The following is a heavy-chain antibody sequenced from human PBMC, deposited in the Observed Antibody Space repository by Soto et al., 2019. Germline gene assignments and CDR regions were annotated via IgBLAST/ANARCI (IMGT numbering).Heavy chain of an antibody. CDR3: ARGSWDDVSGHYYMDV. D-gene: IGHD1-1*01. J-gene: IGHJ6*03. Sequence: QVQLQQSGPGLVKPSQTLSLTCDISGDSVSSNSAGWNWIRQTPSRGLEWLGRTYYRSKWYNNYALSVKSRVSVNPDSAKNQFSLRLNSVTPDDTAVYYCARGSWDDVSGHYYMDVWGKGTTVTVSS. CDR1: GDSVSSNSAG. CDR2: TYYRSKWYN. V-gene: IGHV6-1*01.